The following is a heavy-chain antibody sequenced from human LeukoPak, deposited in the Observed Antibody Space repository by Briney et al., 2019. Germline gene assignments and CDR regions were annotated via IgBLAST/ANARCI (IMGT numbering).Heavy chain of an antibody. V-gene: IGHV4-4*07. Sequence: PSETLSLTCTVSGGSISSYYWSWIRQPAGKGLEWSGRIYTSGSTNYNPSLKSRVTMSVDTSKNQFSLKLSSVTAADTAVYYCARSARYYYDSSAYYLYWYFDLWGRGTLVTVSS. CDR3: ARSARYYYDSSAYYLYWYFDL. D-gene: IGHD3-22*01. CDR1: GGSISSYY. CDR2: IYTSGST. J-gene: IGHJ2*01.